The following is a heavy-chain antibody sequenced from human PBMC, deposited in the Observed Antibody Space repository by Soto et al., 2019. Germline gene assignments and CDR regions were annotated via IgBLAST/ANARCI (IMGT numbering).Heavy chain of an antibody. CDR3: ARRTNGYFGY. CDR2: ILSDYNT. V-gene: IGHV3-23*03. Sequence: EVQLLESGGGLAQPGGSLTLSCAASGFTFRDYTMTWVRQAPGQVLECISVILSDYNTFYAGYVRGRFTISRDNYKNTIYLEMNSLRAEDTAVYYCARRTNGYFGYWGQGALVTVSS. D-gene: IGHD2-8*01. CDR1: GFTFRDYT. J-gene: IGHJ4*02.